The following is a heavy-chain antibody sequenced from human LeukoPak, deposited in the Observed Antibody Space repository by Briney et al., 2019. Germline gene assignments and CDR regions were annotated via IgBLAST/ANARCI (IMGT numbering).Heavy chain of an antibody. CDR1: GFTFRSYW. V-gene: IGHV3-7*01. CDR2: INQGGSVK. D-gene: IGHD7-27*01. Sequence: GGSLRLSCAASGFTFRSYWMSWVRQAPGKGLEWVANINQGGSVKYYVDSVKGRFTISRDDAKNSLYVQMNSLRDEDTAVYYCARGATAGTGDLGYWGQGTLVTVSS. J-gene: IGHJ4*02. CDR3: ARGATAGTGDLGY.